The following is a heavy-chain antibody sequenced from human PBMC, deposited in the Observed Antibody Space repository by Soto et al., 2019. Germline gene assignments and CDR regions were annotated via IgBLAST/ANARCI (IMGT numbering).Heavy chain of an antibody. Sequence: EVQLLESGGGLVQPGGSLRLSCAASGFTFSSYAMSWVRQAPGKGLEWVSAISGSGGSTYYADSVKGRFTISRDNSKNTLYLQMNSLRAEDTAVYYCAKRGGLLWFGESSGCDYWGQGTLVTVSS. D-gene: IGHD3-10*01. J-gene: IGHJ4*02. V-gene: IGHV3-23*01. CDR3: AKRGGLLWFGESSGCDY. CDR1: GFTFSSYA. CDR2: ISGSGGST.